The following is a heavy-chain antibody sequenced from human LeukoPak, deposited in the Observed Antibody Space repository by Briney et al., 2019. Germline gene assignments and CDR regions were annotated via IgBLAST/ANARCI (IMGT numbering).Heavy chain of an antibody. CDR1: GFTFSSYA. Sequence: QAGGSLRLSCAASGFTFSSYAMSWVRQAPGKGLEWVSTISGSGGSTYYADSVKGWFTISRDNSKNTLYLQLNSLRAEDTAVYYCAKDPYYYGSGSYVYYYYMDVWGKGTTVTVSS. CDR3: AKDPYYYGSGSYVYYYYMDV. V-gene: IGHV3-23*01. J-gene: IGHJ6*03. CDR2: ISGSGGST. D-gene: IGHD3-10*01.